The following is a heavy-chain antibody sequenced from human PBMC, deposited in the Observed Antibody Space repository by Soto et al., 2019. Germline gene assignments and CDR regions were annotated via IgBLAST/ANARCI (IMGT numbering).Heavy chain of an antibody. J-gene: IGHJ6*02. CDR3: ARILIYYYGMDV. CDR1: GGSISSSSYY. D-gene: IGHD3-16*01. Sequence: SETLSLTCTVSGGSISSSSYYWGWIRQPPGKGLEWIGSIYYSGSTYYNPSLKSRVTISVDTSKNQFSLKLSSVTAADTAVYYCARILIYYYGMDVCGQGPTVTVYS. V-gene: IGHV4-39*01. CDR2: IYYSGST.